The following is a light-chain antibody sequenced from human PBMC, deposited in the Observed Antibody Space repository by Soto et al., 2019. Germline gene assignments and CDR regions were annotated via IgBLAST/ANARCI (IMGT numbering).Light chain of an antibody. Sequence: TISCTGTSSDVGGYNYVSWYQQHPGKAPKLMIYEVSNRPSGVSNRFSGSKSGNTASLTISGLQAEDEADYYCSSYTSSSTLLYVFGTGTKV. CDR3: SSYTSSSTLLYV. V-gene: IGLV2-14*01. J-gene: IGLJ1*01. CDR1: SSDVGGYNY. CDR2: EVS.